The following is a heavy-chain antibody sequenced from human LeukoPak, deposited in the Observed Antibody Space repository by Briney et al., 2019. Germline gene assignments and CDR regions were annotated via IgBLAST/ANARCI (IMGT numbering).Heavy chain of an antibody. Sequence: SGGSLRLSCAASGFTFSSYSMNWVRQAPGKGLEWVSSISSSSYIYYADSVKDRFTLSRDNAKNSLYLQMNRLRAEDTAVYYCAREAVDTVGWGQGTLVTVSS. D-gene: IGHD5-12*01. J-gene: IGHJ4*02. CDR3: AREAVDTVG. V-gene: IGHV3-21*01. CDR1: GFTFSSYS. CDR2: ISSSSYI.